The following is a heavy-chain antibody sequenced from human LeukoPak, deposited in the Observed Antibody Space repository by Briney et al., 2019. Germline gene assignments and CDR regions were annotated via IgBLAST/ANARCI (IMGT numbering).Heavy chain of an antibody. D-gene: IGHD5-12*01. CDR2: IYTSGST. V-gene: IGHV4-4*07. J-gene: IGHJ4*02. CDR3: ARGLGNYGY. Sequence: PSETLSLTCTVSGGSISSYYGSWIRQPAGKGLKWMGRIYTSGSTNYNPSLKSRVTISVDKSKNQFSLKLSSVTAADTAVYYCARGLGNYGYWGQGTLVTVSS. CDR1: GGSISSYY.